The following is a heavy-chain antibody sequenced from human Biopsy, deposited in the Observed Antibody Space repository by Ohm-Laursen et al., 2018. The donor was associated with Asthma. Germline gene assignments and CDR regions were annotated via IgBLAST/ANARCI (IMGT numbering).Heavy chain of an antibody. CDR3: ARTFHFWSPYHAEHYQL. J-gene: IGHJ1*01. CDR2: IKHDGSEK. Sequence: SLRLSCAASGFTSGDYWMSWVRQVPGQGLEWVANIKHDGSEKNHVDSLKGRFTISRDNAKNLLFLQMNSLRAEDTAVYYCARTFHFWSPYHAEHYQLWGQGTLVTVSS. D-gene: IGHD3-3*01. V-gene: IGHV3-7*01. CDR1: GFTSGDYW.